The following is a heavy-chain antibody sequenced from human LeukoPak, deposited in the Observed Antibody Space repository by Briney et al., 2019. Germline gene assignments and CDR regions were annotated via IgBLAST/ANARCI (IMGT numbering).Heavy chain of an antibody. V-gene: IGHV4-39*07. CDR3: ARGEAAAAADWYFDL. CDR2: IYYSGST. J-gene: IGHJ2*01. Sequence: PSEALSLTCTVSGGSISSSSYYWGWIRQPPGKGLEWIGSIYYSGSTYYNPSLKSRVTISVDTSKNQFSLKLNSVTAADTAVYYCARGEAAAAADWYFDLWGRGTLVTVSS. CDR1: GGSISSSSYY. D-gene: IGHD6-13*01.